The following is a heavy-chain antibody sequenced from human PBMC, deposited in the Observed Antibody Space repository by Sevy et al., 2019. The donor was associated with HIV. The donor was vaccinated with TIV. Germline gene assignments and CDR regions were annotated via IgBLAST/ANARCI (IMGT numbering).Heavy chain of an antibody. CDR3: AGGDAGGRGDS. CDR2: IYYNGNI. D-gene: IGHD3-10*01. CDR1: GGSITSLS. Sequence: SETLSLTCTVSGGSITSLSWNWIRQPPGKGLEWVANIYYNGNINYNPSLKSRVTLSLNTSKNQFSLMLSSVTAADTAMYYCAGGDAGGRGDSWGQGTLVTVSS. J-gene: IGHJ5*01. V-gene: IGHV4-59*08.